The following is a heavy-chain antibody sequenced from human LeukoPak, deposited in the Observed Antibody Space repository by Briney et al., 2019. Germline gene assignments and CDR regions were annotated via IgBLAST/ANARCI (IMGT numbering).Heavy chain of an antibody. Sequence: GESLKISCKGSGYSFTSYWIGWWRQMPGKGLEGMGIIYRGDSDTRYSPSFQGQVTISADKSISPASLQWSSLKASDTAMYYCARRSYGSGSGIDYWGQGTLVTVSS. J-gene: IGHJ4*02. D-gene: IGHD3-10*01. CDR2: IYRGDSDT. CDR3: ARRSYGSGSGIDY. V-gene: IGHV5-51*01. CDR1: GYSFTSYW.